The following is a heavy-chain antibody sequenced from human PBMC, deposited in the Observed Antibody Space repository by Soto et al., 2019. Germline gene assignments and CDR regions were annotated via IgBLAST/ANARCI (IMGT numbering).Heavy chain of an antibody. CDR2: VYWDDDK. CDR3: ATLTADF. CDR1: GFSLTTGVG. Sequence: ITLEESGPTLVKPTETLTLTCTFSGFSLTTGVGVCWVRQPPGKALEWLALVYWDDDKHYTPSLMSRLTITTNISTGQVFLTMTNMDPVDSATYYCATLTADFWGPGTLVTVSS. D-gene: IGHD5-18*01. J-gene: IGHJ4*02. V-gene: IGHV2-5*02.